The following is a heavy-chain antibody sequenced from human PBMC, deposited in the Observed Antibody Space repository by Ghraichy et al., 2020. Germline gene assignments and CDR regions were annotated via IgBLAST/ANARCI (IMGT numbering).Heavy chain of an antibody. CDR1: GGSFSGYY. V-gene: IGHV4-34*01. CDR3: ASRRGGYNIMVWFDP. CDR2: INHSGST. D-gene: IGHD5-24*01. J-gene: IGHJ5*02. Sequence: SETLSLTCAVYGGSFSGYYWSWIRQPPGKGLEWIGEINHSGSTNYNPSLKSRVTISVDTSKNQFSLKLSSVTAADTAVYYCASRRGGYNIMVWFDPWGQGTLVTVSS.